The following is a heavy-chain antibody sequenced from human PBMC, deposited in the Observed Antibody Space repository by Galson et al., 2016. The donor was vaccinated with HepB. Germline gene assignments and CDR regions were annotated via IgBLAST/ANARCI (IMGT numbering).Heavy chain of an antibody. CDR3: ARSDGYKPPYYYGIDV. CDR1: GFAFNRSS. J-gene: IGHJ6*02. V-gene: IGHV3-21*01. Sequence: SLRLSCAPSGFAFNRSSMNWVRQAPGKGLEWVSSISTSSTYTFYADSVKGRFAISRDNAKNTLYLQMNSLRAEDTAVYFCARSDGYKPPYYYGIDVWGQGTPVTVSS. CDR2: ISTSSTYT. D-gene: IGHD5-24*01.